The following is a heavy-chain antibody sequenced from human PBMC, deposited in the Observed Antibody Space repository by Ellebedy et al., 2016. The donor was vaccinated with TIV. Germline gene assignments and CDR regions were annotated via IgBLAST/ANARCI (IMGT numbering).Heavy chain of an antibody. V-gene: IGHV3-23*01. Sequence: GESLKISCAASRFTFSSYFMTWVRQAPGKGLEWFSTIGGTGGTTYYRESVKGRFTVSRDTSRNTLYLQMSSLSAEDTAVYYCAKRFHRVGVPGTFFGSWGQGTLVTVSS. CDR2: IGGTGGTT. J-gene: IGHJ4*02. CDR3: AKRFHRVGVPGTFFGS. D-gene: IGHD6-19*01. CDR1: RFTFSSYF.